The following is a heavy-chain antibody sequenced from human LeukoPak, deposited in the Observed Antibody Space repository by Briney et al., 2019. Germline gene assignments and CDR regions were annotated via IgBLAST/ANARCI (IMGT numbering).Heavy chain of an antibody. CDR3: ARENYMDV. Sequence: SETLSLTCTVSGGSISSHYWSWIRQPPGKGLEWIGYIYYSGSTNYNPSLKSRVTISVDTSKNQFSLKLSSVTAADTAVYYCARENYMDVWGKGTTVNVSS. CDR1: GGSISSHY. J-gene: IGHJ6*03. CDR2: IYYSGST. V-gene: IGHV4-59*11.